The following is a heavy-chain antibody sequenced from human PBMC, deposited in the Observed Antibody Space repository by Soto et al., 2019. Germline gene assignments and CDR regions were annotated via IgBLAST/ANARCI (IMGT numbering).Heavy chain of an antibody. CDR2: IYPRDSDT. D-gene: IGHD1-7*01. CDR3: ASFCMTGTRIFCCDS. J-gene: IGHJ5*01. CDR1: GYIFSTYW. V-gene: IGHV5-51*01. Sequence: GESLKISCQASGYIFSTYWIGWVRQMPVKGLEWMGIIYPRDSDTRYSPSFHGQVTISADKSISTAYLQWNSLKASDTAMYYCASFCMTGTRIFCCDSWCQGTLVTVSS.